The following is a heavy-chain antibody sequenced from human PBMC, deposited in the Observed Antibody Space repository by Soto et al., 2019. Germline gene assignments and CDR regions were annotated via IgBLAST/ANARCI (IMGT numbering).Heavy chain of an antibody. V-gene: IGHV4-39*01. CDR3: ARHTDIVVVPAALDY. CDR1: GGSISSSSYY. Sequence: SETLSLTCTVSGGSISSSSYYWGWIRQPPGKGLEWIGSIYYSGSTYYKPSLKSRVTISVDTSKNQFYLKLSSVTAADTAVYYCARHTDIVVVPAALDYWGQGTLVTVSS. D-gene: IGHD2-2*01. CDR2: IYYSGST. J-gene: IGHJ4*02.